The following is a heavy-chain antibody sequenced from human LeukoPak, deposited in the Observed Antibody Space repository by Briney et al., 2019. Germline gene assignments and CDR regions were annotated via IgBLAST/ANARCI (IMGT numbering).Heavy chain of an antibody. V-gene: IGHV3-30*18. CDR1: GFTFSSYG. CDR2: ISYDGSNK. D-gene: IGHD3-22*01. CDR3: AKRGVVIRVILVGFHKEAYYFDS. Sequence: PGGSLRLPCAASGFTFSSYGMHWVRQAPGKGLEWVAVISYDGSNKYYADSVKGRFTISRDNSKNTLYLQMNSLRAEDTAVYFCAKRGVVIRVILVGFHKEAYYFDSWGQGALVTVSS. J-gene: IGHJ4*02.